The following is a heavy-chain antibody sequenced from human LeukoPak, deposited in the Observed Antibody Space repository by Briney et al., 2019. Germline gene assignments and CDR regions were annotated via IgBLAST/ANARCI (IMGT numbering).Heavy chain of an antibody. D-gene: IGHD3-22*01. CDR3: AKDLMIVPRAWFDP. V-gene: IGHV3-30*02. Sequence: GGSLRLSCAASGFTFSSYGMHWVRQAPGKGLEWVAFIRYDGSNKYYADSVKVRFTISRDNSKNTLYLQMNSLRAEDTAVYYCAKDLMIVPRAWFDPWGQGTLVTVSS. CDR1: GFTFSSYG. J-gene: IGHJ5*02. CDR2: IRYDGSNK.